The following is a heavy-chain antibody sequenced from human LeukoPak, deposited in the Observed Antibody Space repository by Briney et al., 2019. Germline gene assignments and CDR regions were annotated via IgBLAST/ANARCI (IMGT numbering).Heavy chain of an antibody. CDR2: ISGSGGST. CDR3: AKDRLNSGSYLIVDY. CDR1: GFTFSSYA. Sequence: GGSLRLSCAASGFTFSSYAMSWVRQAPGKGLEWVSAISGSGGSTYYADSVKGRFTISRDNSKNTLYLQMNSLRAEDTAVYYCAKDRLNSGSYLIVDYWGQGTLVTASS. J-gene: IGHJ4*02. D-gene: IGHD1-26*01. V-gene: IGHV3-23*01.